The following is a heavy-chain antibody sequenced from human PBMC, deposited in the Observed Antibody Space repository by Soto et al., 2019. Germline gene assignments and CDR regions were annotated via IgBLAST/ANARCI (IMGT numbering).Heavy chain of an antibody. CDR3: ARVREGAVATLYFDY. CDR2: IWYDGSNK. CDR1: GFTFSSYG. V-gene: IGHV3-33*01. D-gene: IGHD6-19*01. Sequence: GGSLRLSCAASGFTFSSYGMHWVRQAPGKGLEWVAVIWYDGSNKYYADSVKGRFTISRDNSKNTLYLQMNSLRAEDTAVYYCARVREGAVATLYFDYWGQGTLVTVSS. J-gene: IGHJ4*02.